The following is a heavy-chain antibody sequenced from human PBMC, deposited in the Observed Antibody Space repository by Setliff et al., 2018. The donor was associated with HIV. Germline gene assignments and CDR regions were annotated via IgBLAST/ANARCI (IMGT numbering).Heavy chain of an antibody. J-gene: IGHJ5*02. CDR2: STPILDTT. V-gene: IGHV1-69*05. CDR1: GGTSSTHA. CDR3: ALPYCSGGNCWSSASLPPAGWFDP. D-gene: IGHD2-15*01. Sequence: SVKVSCKASGGTSSTHAMNWVRQAPGQGLEWMGGSTPILDTTNYAQKFQGRVTITTDESTNTVYMELSSLRSEDTAVYYCALPYCSGGNCWSSASLPPAGWFDPWGQGTLVTVSS.